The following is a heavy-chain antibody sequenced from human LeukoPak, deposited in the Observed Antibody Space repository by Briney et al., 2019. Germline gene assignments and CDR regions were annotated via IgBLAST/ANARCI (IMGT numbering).Heavy chain of an antibody. Sequence: ASVKVSCKASGYTFTSYGISWVRQAPGQGLEWMGWISAYSGDTNYAQKFQGRATMTTDTSTSTAYMELRSLSSDDTAVYYCARSHYSSSSRYYYYGMDVWGQGTTVTVSS. CDR1: GYTFTSYG. V-gene: IGHV1-18*01. D-gene: IGHD6-6*01. CDR3: ARSHYSSSSRYYYYGMDV. CDR2: ISAYSGDT. J-gene: IGHJ6*02.